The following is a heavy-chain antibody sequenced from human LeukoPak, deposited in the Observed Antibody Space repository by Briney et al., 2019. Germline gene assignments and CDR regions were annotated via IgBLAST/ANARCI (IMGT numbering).Heavy chain of an antibody. J-gene: IGHJ4*02. CDR2: IFFGGSS. D-gene: IGHD1-26*01. Sequence: SETLSLTCTVSGGSISSSSYYWGWIRQPPGEGLEWIGNIFFGGSSYYNPSLKSRVTISVDTSKNQFSLKLSSVTAADTAVYYCARGKGQWELQLLDYWGQGTLVTVSS. CDR3: ARGKGQWELQLLDY. CDR1: GGSISSSSYY. V-gene: IGHV4-39*07.